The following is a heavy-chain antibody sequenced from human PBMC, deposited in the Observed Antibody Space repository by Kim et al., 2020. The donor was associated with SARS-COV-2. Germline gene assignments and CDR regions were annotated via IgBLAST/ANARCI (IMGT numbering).Heavy chain of an antibody. Sequence: SETLSLTCTVSGGSISSYYWSWIRQPPGKGLEWIGYIYYSGSTNYNPSLKSRVTISVDTSKNQFSLKLSSVTAADTAVYYCASLVGGTRGGWYYYYGMDVGGQGTTVTVSS. J-gene: IGHJ6*02. V-gene: IGHV4-59*01. D-gene: IGHD1-26*01. CDR3: ASLVGGTRGGWYYYYGMDV. CDR2: IYYSGST. CDR1: GGSISSYY.